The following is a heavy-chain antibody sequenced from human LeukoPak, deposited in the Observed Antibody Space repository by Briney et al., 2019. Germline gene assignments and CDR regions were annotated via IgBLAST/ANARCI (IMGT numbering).Heavy chain of an antibody. V-gene: IGHV1-18*01. CDR1: GYTFSNYA. D-gene: IGHD3-22*01. CDR3: ARITLQNYYYDSSAYYPGDY. J-gene: IGHJ4*02. CDR2: ISAYNGNT. Sequence: ASVKVSCKASGYTFSNYAINWVRQAPGQGLEWMGWISAYNGNTNYAQKLQDRVTMTTDTSTSTAYMELRSLRSDDTAVYYCARITLQNYYYDSSAYYPGDYWGQGTLVTVPS.